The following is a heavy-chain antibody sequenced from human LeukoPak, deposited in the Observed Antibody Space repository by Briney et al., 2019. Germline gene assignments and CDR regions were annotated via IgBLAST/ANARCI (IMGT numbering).Heavy chain of an antibody. D-gene: IGHD1-26*01. CDR2: IYHSGST. J-gene: IGHJ4*02. V-gene: IGHV4-38-2*02. CDR1: GYSISSGYY. CDR3: ARDNDMEHFDY. Sequence: SETLSLTFAVSGYSISSGYYWGWIRQPPGKGLEWVGSIYHSGSTYYNPSLKSRVTISVDTSKNQFSLKLSSVTAADTAVYYCARDNDMEHFDYWGQGTLVTVSS.